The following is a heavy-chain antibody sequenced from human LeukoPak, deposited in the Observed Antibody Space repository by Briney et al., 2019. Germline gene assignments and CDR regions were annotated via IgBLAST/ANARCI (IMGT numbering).Heavy chain of an antibody. CDR3: ASTAAAGTPAEYFRH. CDR1: GYTFTSYG. D-gene: IGHD6-13*01. V-gene: IGHV1-18*01. J-gene: IGHJ1*01. Sequence: GASVKVSCKASGYTFTSYGISWVRQAPGQGLEWMGWISAYNGNTNYAQKLQGRVTMTTDTSTSTAYMELRSLRSDDTAVYYCASTAAAGTPAEYFRHWGQGTLVTVSS. CDR2: ISAYNGNT.